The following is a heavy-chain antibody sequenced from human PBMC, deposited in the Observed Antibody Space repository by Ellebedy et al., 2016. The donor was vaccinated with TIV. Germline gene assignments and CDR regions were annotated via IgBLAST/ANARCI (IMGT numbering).Heavy chain of an antibody. J-gene: IGHJ4*02. V-gene: IGHV3-48*01. CDR2: STSSSNII. CDR1: GFSFSDYS. Sequence: GESLKISCVASGFSFSDYSMNWFRQAPGKVLEGVSYSTSSSNIIYYADSVRGRFTISRDNAKNSLYLQMNSLRAEDTALYYCASTVVVIAARDYWGQGTLVTVSS. D-gene: IGHD2-15*01. CDR3: ASTVVVIAARDY.